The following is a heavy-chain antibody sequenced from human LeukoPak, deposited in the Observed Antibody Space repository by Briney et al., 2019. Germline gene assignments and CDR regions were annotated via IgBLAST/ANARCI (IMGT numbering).Heavy chain of an antibody. CDR1: GFTFSSYS. CDR2: ISSSSSYI. V-gene: IGHV3-21*01. J-gene: IGHJ6*02. Sequence: SGGSLRLSCAASGFTFSSYSMNWVRQAPGKGLEWVSSISSSSSYIYYADSVKDRFTISRDNAKNSLYLQMNSLRAEDTAVYYCARDTYYYDSSGYRYYYYGMDVWGQGTTVTVSS. D-gene: IGHD3-22*01. CDR3: ARDTYYYDSSGYRYYYYGMDV.